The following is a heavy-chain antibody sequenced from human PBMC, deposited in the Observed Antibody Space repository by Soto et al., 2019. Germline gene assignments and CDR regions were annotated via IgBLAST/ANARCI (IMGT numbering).Heavy chain of an antibody. Sequence: VGSLRLSCAASGFTFSNAWMSWVRQAPGKGLEWVGRIKSKTDGGTTDYAAPAKGRFTISRDDSKNTLYLQMNSLKTEDTAVYYCTTDSSGYYGPRFDYWGQGTLVTVSS. CDR1: GFTFSNAW. J-gene: IGHJ4*02. CDR2: IKSKTDGGTT. CDR3: TTDSSGYYGPRFDY. D-gene: IGHD3-22*01. V-gene: IGHV3-15*01.